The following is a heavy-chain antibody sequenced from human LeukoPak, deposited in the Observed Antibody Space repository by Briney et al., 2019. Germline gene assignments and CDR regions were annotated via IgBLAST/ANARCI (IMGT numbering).Heavy chain of an antibody. CDR2: IYSSGST. CDR1: GGSISSYY. V-gene: IGHV4-59*08. J-gene: IGHJ4*02. CDR3: ARQTPGDSSGYYWNYFDC. Sequence: SETLSLTCTVSGGSISSYYWSWIRQPPGKGLEWIGYIYSSGSTNYSPSLKSRVTISVDTSKNQFSLKLYSVTAADTAVYYCARQTPGDSSGYYWNYFDCWGQGTLVTVSS. D-gene: IGHD3-22*01.